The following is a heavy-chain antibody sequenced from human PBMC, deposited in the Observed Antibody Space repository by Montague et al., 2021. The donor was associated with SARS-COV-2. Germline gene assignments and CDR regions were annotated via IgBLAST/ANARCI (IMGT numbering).Heavy chain of an antibody. CDR2: MYYSGST. J-gene: IGHJ4*02. Sequence: SETLSLTCTVPGGSISSYYWSWIRQPPGKGLEWIGYMYYSGSTNYNPSLKSRVTLSVDTSKNQFSLKLSSVTAADTAVCYCARDFDYWGQGTLVTVSS. CDR3: ARDFDY. CDR1: GGSISSYY. V-gene: IGHV4-59*13.